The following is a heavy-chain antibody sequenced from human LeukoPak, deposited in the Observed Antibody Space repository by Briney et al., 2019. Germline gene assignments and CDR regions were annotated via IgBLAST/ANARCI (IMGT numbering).Heavy chain of an antibody. CDR1: GYSISSSYY. Sequence: SETLSLTCAVSGYSISSSYYWGWIRQPPGKGLEWIGTIYHSGSTHYNPSLKSRVTLSVDTSKNQFSLKLRSVTAADTAVYYCARDRGQLLPRDLDYWGQGTLVTVSS. J-gene: IGHJ4*02. CDR2: IYHSGST. CDR3: ARDRGQLLPRDLDY. V-gene: IGHV4-38-2*02. D-gene: IGHD2-2*01.